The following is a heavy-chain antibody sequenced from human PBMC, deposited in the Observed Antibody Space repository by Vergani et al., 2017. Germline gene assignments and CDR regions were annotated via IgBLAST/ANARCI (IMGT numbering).Heavy chain of an antibody. Sequence: EVQLLESGGGLVQPGGSLRLSCAASGFTFSSYAMSWVRQAPGKGLEWVSTLSASDRRTHYADSVKGRFTISRDISKNTLFLHMNSLRPEDTAVYYCEKVGRAEVAGTFGAFDIWGQGTMVTVSS. CDR2: LSASDRRT. V-gene: IGHV3-23*01. CDR1: GFTFSSYA. D-gene: IGHD6-19*01. CDR3: EKVGRAEVAGTFGAFDI. J-gene: IGHJ3*02.